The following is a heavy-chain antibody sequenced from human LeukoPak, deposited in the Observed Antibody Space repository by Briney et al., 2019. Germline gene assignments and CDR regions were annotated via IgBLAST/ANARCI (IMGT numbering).Heavy chain of an antibody. V-gene: IGHV3-20*04. CDR2: INWNGGTT. J-gene: IGHJ4*02. D-gene: IGHD4-17*01. CDR1: GFTFDDYG. CDR3: TRLIPGLSVYGEDY. Sequence: GGSLRLSCAASGFTFDDYGMTWVRQAPGKGLEWVSGINWNGGTTGYADSVKGRFTISRDNAKNSLHLQMNSLRAEDTALYYCTRLIPGLSVYGEDYWGQGTLVTVSS.